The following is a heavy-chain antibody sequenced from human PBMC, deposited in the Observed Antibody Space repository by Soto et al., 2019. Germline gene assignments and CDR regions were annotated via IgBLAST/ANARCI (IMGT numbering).Heavy chain of an antibody. CDR1: GLTFSNVW. CDR3: AITAMINRDSSTSFDY. V-gene: IGHV3-15*01. D-gene: IGHD5-18*01. CDR2: IKSKSDGETA. J-gene: IGHJ4*02. Sequence: EVQLVESGGGSVKPGGSLRLSCAASGLTFSNVWMTWVRQAPGKGLEWVGRIKSKSDGETADVAAPVKARFTISRDDSKNTVFLEMNSLKCEDTALYYCAITAMINRDSSTSFDYWGRGTQVTVSS.